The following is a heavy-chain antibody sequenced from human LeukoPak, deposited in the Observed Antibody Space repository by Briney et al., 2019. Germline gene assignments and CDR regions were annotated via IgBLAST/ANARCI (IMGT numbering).Heavy chain of an antibody. CDR3: ASGGRFGELLDYIDP. CDR1: GYTFTSYG. CDR2: IIPIFGTA. D-gene: IGHD3-10*01. Sequence: ASVKVSCKASGYTFTSYGISWVRQAPGQGLEWMGGIIPIFGTANYAQKFQGRVTITADKSTSTAYMELSSLRSEDTAVYYCASGGRFGELLDYIDPWGQGTLVTVSS. J-gene: IGHJ5*02. V-gene: IGHV1-69*06.